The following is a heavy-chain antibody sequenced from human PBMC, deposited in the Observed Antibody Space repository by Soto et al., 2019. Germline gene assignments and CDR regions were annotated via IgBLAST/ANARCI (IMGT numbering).Heavy chain of an antibody. Sequence: GGSLRLSCAASGFIFSEYYMGWIRQAPGKGLEWVSQISSSGSTMFYADAVKGRFTISRDNVKKSVHLQMSGLRADDTAVYYCARGAKVVTPSYFDYWGHGILVTVSS. D-gene: IGHD2-15*01. J-gene: IGHJ4*01. V-gene: IGHV3-11*01. CDR2: ISSSGSTM. CDR3: ARGAKVVTPSYFDY. CDR1: GFIFSEYY.